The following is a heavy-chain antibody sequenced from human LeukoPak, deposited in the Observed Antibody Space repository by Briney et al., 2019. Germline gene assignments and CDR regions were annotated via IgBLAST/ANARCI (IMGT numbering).Heavy chain of an antibody. V-gene: IGHV3-74*01. J-gene: IGHJ5*02. CDR3: ARDPVKVLWFGELLGVNWFDP. D-gene: IGHD3-10*01. Sequence: GGSLRLSCAASGCTFSSYWMHWVRQAPGKGLVWVSRINSDGSSTSYADSVKGRFTISRDNAKNTLYLQMNSLRAEDTAVYYCARDPVKVLWFGELLGVNWFDPWGQGTLVTVSS. CDR2: INSDGSST. CDR1: GCTFSSYW.